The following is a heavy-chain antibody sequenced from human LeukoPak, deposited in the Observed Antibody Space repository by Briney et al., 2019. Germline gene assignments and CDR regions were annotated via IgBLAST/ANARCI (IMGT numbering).Heavy chain of an antibody. J-gene: IGHJ5*02. CDR1: GFTLSSYG. Sequence: PGRSLRLSCAASGFTLSSYGMRWVRQAPGKGLEWVAVIWYDGSNKYYADSVKGRFTISRDNSKNTLYLQMNSLRAEDTAVYYCARGVPAAISWFDPWGQGTLVTVSS. CDR2: IWYDGSNK. V-gene: IGHV3-33*01. D-gene: IGHD2-2*02. CDR3: ARGVPAAISWFDP.